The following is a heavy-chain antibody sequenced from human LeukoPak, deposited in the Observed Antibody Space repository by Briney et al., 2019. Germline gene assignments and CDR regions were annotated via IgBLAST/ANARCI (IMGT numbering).Heavy chain of an antibody. CDR1: GGSISSGGYY. D-gene: IGHD2-21*02. J-gene: IGHJ4*02. CDR3: ARAPYCGGDCYFPSHFDY. V-gene: IGHV4-31*03. Sequence: SQTLSLTCTVSGGSISSGGYYWSWIRQHPGKGLEWIGYIYYSGSTYYNPSLKSRVTISVDTSKNQFSLKLSSVTAADTAVYYCARAPYCGGDCYFPSHFDYWGQGTLVTVSS. CDR2: IYYSGST.